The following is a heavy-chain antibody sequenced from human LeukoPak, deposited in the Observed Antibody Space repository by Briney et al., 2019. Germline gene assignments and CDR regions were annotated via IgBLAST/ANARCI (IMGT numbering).Heavy chain of an antibody. CDR3: TTRYQLLSMWHFDY. CDR2: IKSKTDGGTT. Sequence: GGSLRLSCAASGFTFSNAWMSWVRQAPGKGLEWVGRIKSKTDGGTTDYAAPVKGRFTISRDDSKNTLYLQMNSLKTEDTAVYYCTTRYQLLSMWHFDYWGQGTLVTVSS. V-gene: IGHV3-15*01. CDR1: GFTFSNAW. J-gene: IGHJ4*02. D-gene: IGHD2-2*01.